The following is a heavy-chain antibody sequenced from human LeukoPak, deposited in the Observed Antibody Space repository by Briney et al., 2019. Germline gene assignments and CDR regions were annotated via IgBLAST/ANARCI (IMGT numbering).Heavy chain of an antibody. CDR1: GFTFSSYW. CDR2: ISSSGRTI. D-gene: IGHD3-10*01. J-gene: IGHJ4*02. V-gene: IGHV3-21*01. CDR3: ARDASRGLLSDY. Sequence: PGGSLRLSCAAAGFTFSSYWMSWARQAPGEGLEWISSISSSGRTIFYADSVTGRFTISRDNANNSLYLQMNSLRAEDTAVYYCARDASRGLLSDYWGQGNLVTVSS.